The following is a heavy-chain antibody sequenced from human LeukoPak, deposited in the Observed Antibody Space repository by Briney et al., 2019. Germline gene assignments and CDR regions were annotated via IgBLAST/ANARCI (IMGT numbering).Heavy chain of an antibody. CDR1: GFTFSGSA. CDR3: TNYYDSSGYFPFDY. Sequence: GGSLKLSCAASGFTFSGSAMHWVHQASGKGLEWVGRIRGKANSYATAYAASVKGRFTISRDDSKSTAYLQMNSLKTEDTAVYYCTNYYDSSGYFPFDYWGQGTLVTVSS. V-gene: IGHV3-73*01. J-gene: IGHJ4*02. D-gene: IGHD3-22*01. CDR2: IRGKANSYAT.